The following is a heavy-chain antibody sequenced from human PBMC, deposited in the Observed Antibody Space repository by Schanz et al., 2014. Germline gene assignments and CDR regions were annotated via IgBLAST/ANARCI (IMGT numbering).Heavy chain of an antibody. CDR2: ISYDESFK. D-gene: IGHD2-21*02. Sequence: VQLVESGGGVVQPGRSLRLSCAASGFNFGSHGMHWVRQAPGKGLEWVAVISYDESFKNYADSVRGRITMSRDNSKNTMYRQINDLRADDTAVYYCARGLPGVGAFDFWGQGTMVTVSS. V-gene: IGHV3-33*01. J-gene: IGHJ3*01. CDR3: ARGLPGVGAFDF. CDR1: GFNFGSHG.